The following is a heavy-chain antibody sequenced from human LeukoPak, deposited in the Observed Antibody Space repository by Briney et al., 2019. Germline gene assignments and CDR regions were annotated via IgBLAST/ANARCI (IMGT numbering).Heavy chain of an antibody. CDR1: GLTFSSYG. Sequence: PGGSLRLSCAASGLTFSSYGMHWVRQAPGKGLEWVAFIRYDGSNKYYADSVKGRFTISRDNSKNTLYLQMNSLGAEDTAVYYCAKGPVSGSAFSHYWGQGTLVTVSS. V-gene: IGHV3-30*02. D-gene: IGHD1-26*01. CDR2: IRYDGSNK. CDR3: AKGPVSGSAFSHY. J-gene: IGHJ4*02.